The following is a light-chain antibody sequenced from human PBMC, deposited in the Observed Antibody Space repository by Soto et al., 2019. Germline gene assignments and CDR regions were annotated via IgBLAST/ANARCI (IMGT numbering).Light chain of an antibody. CDR1: QSVSSK. J-gene: IGKJ1*01. CDR2: GAS. Sequence: EIGMTQSPATLSVSPGERATLSCRASQSVSSKLAWYQQKPGQGPRLLIYGASTRATGIPARFSGSGSRTELTLTISSLQSEDFAVYYCQHYSTWLWTFGQGTNVEIK. V-gene: IGKV3-15*01. CDR3: QHYSTWLWT.